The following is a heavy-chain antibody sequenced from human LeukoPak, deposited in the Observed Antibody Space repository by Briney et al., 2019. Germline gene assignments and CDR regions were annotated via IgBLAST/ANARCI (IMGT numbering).Heavy chain of an antibody. CDR1: FCLHPHW. Sequence: GGSLRVSCLQSLFCLHPHWLLWVRQAPGTGREWVASIKQEGTEKLYGASVRGRFTVSRDNARNSLYLNMKTLRSEDTALYYCASSGEDSADDAGYGGFGPWGQGTLVIVSS. CDR3: ASSGEDSADDAGYGGFGP. V-gene: IGHV3-7*01. J-gene: IGHJ5*02. CDR2: IKQEGTEK. D-gene: IGHD5-12*01.